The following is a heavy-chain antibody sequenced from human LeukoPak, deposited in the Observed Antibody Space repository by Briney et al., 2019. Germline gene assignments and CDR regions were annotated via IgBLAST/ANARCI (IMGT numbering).Heavy chain of an antibody. Sequence: PGGSLRLSCAASGFTFSNYAMSWVRQAPGKGLEWVSSISSSSSYICYADSVKGRFTISRDNAKNSLYLQMNSLRAEDTAVYYCARGSEWELLSCDYWGQGTLVTVSS. CDR1: GFTFSNYA. D-gene: IGHD1-26*01. V-gene: IGHV3-21*06. J-gene: IGHJ4*02. CDR3: ARGSEWELLSCDY. CDR2: ISSSSSYI.